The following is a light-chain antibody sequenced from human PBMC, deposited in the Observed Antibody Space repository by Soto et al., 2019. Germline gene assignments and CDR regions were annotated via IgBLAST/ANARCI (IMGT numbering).Light chain of an antibody. Sequence: QSALTQPASVSGSPGQSITISCTGTSSDVGKYNFVSWYRQHPGKAPKLIIFEVTKRPSGVSNRFSGSKSGNTASLTISGLQAEDEADYYCCLYGGSSNYAVFGGGTKLTVL. J-gene: IGLJ2*01. CDR3: CLYGGSSNYAV. V-gene: IGLV2-23*02. CDR1: SSDVGKYNF. CDR2: EVT.